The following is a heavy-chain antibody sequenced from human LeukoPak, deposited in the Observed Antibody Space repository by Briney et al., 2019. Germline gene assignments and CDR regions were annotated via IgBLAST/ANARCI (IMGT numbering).Heavy chain of an antibody. V-gene: IGHV3-23*01. CDR1: GFTFSSYA. CDR2: ISGSGGST. CDR3: ARAHYYDTSATPDY. D-gene: IGHD3-22*01. J-gene: IGHJ4*02. Sequence: PGGSLRLSCAASGFTFSSYAMSWVRQAPGKGLEWVSGISGSGGSTYYADSVKGRFTISRDNSKNTLYLQMNSLRAEDTAVYYCARAHYYDTSATPDYWGQGTLVTVSS.